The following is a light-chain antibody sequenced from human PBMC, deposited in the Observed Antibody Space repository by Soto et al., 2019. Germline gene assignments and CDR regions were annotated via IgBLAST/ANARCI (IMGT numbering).Light chain of an antibody. CDR1: STDVGRYNY. CDR2: DVS. V-gene: IGLV2-14*01. CDR3: TSYTSDSTYV. J-gene: IGLJ1*01. Sequence: QSVMTQPASVSGSPGLSITISCTGTSTDVGRYNYVSWYQQHPGKAPKLMVYDVSNRPSWVSNRFSGSKSGITASLTISGLQAEDEADYYCTSYTSDSTYVFGTGTKLTVL.